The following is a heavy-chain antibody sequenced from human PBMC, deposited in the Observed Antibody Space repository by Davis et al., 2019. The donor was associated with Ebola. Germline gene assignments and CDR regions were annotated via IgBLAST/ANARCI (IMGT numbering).Heavy chain of an antibody. CDR2: INAGNGNT. CDR3: AGNSVTTRLDYYGMDV. J-gene: IGHJ6*02. D-gene: IGHD4-17*01. V-gene: IGHV1-3*01. CDR1: GYTFTRFD. Sequence: AASVKVSCKASGYTFTRFDIHWVRQAPGQRLEWMGWINAGNGNTIYSQNFQGRVTITRDTSASTVYMELSSLRSEDTAVYYCAGNSVTTRLDYYGMDVWGQGTTVTVSS.